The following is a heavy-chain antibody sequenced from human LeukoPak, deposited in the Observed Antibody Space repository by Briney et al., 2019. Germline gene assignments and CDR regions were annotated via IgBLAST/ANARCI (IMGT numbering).Heavy chain of an antibody. V-gene: IGHV1-8*01. D-gene: IGHD6-19*01. CDR1: GYTFTSYD. J-gene: IGHJ6*03. Sequence: ASVKVSCKASGYTFTSYDINWVRQATGQGLEWMGWMNPNNGNTGYAQKFQGRVTMTRNTSISTAYMELSSLRSEDTAVYYCVRGRRQQWLVQSYYYMDVWGKGTTVTVSS. CDR2: MNPNNGNT. CDR3: VRGRRQQWLVQSYYYMDV.